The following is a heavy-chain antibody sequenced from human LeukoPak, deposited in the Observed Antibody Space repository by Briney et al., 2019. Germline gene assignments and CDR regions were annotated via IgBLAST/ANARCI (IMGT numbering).Heavy chain of an antibody. CDR1: GFTFSRYG. CDR2: IWYDGSNE. V-gene: IGHV3-33*01. Sequence: EPGGSLRLSCAASGFTFSRYGMHWVRQAPGKGLEWVAVIWYDGSNEYYADSVKGRFTISRDNSKNTLFLQMNSLRTEDTAVYFCARANWAGIEAPATDYWGQGTLVTVSS. D-gene: IGHD2-15*01. CDR3: ARANWAGIEAPATDY. J-gene: IGHJ4*02.